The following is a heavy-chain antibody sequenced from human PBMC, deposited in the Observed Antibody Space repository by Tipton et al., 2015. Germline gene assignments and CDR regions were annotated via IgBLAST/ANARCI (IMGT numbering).Heavy chain of an antibody. CDR3: AKDSTIAMVRGVYQYSPGLDV. CDR2: ISYDGSNK. J-gene: IGHJ6*02. Sequence: RSLRLSCAASGFTFSSYDIHWVRLAPGKGLEWVALISYDGSNKYYADSLKGRFTVSRDNSKNTLYLQMNSLRVEDTAVYYCAKDSTIAMVRGVYQYSPGLDVWGQGTTVTVSS. V-gene: IGHV3-30*18. D-gene: IGHD3-10*01. CDR1: GFTFSSYD.